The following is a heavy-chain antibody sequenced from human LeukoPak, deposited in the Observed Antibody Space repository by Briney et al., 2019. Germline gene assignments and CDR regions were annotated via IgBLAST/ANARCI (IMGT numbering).Heavy chain of an antibody. CDR1: GGPITSSNYY. CDR2: FYYSGST. V-gene: IGHV4-39*01. CDR3: VYYYGSGSVEY. D-gene: IGHD3-10*01. J-gene: IGHJ4*02. Sequence: SETLSLTCTVSGGPITSSNYYWGWIRQPPGKGLEWIGSFYYSGSTNYNPSLKSRVTISVDTSKNQFSLKLSSVTAADTAVYYCVYYYGSGSVEYWGQGTLVTVSS.